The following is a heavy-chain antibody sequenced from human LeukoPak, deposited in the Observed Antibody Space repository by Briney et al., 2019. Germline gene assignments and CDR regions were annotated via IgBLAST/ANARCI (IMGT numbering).Heavy chain of an antibody. J-gene: IGHJ3*02. V-gene: IGHV4-39*01. D-gene: IGHD3-22*01. CDR1: GGSISSSSYY. CDR3: ARRDYYDSSGYPHDAFDI. CDR2: IYYSGST. Sequence: SETLSLTCTVSGGSISSSSYYWGWIRQPPGKGLEWIGSIYYSGSTYCNPSLKSRVTISVDTSKNQFSLKLSSVTAADTAVYYCARRDYYDSSGYPHDAFDIWGQGTMVTVSS.